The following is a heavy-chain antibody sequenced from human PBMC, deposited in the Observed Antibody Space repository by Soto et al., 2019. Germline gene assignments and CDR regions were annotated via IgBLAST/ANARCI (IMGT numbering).Heavy chain of an antibody. CDR2: VTGRRYVRT. V-gene: IGHV3-23*01. CDR1: GFTFSNYA. D-gene: IGHD5-12*01. CDR3: AKRPYDTGGPWLDS. Sequence: EVQLLESGGDLVQPGGSLRLSCAASGFTFSNYAMTRVRHSPGKGLEWVATVTGRRYVRTYYGDSVKGRFTIFRDTSKSKVHLQMRSLRVGDTAVYYCAKRPYDTGGPWLDSWGQGTLVTVSS. J-gene: IGHJ5*01.